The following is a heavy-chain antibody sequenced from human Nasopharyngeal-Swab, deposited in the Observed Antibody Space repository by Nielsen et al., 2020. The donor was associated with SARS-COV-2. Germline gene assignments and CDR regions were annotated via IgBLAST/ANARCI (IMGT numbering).Heavy chain of an antibody. CDR2: IWYDGSNK. CDR3: ARGPWSSYTMPYYYYYGMDV. Sequence: GGSLRLSCAASGFTFSSYGMHWVRQAPGKGLEWVAVIWYDGSNKYYADSVKGRFTISRDNSKNTLYLQMNSLRAEDTAVYYCARGPWSSYTMPYYYYYGMDVWGQGTTVTVSS. D-gene: IGHD3-3*01. J-gene: IGHJ6*02. V-gene: IGHV3-33*01. CDR1: GFTFSSYG.